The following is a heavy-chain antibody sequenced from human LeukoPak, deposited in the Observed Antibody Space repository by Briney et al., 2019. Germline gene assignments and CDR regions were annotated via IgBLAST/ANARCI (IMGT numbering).Heavy chain of an antibody. D-gene: IGHD6-13*01. V-gene: IGHV1-69*04. CDR3: ARDSGECSSSWTRSDY. CDR1: AGTFSSYA. J-gene: IGHJ4*02. CDR2: IIPILGIA. Sequence: ASVTVSFTSSAGTFSSYAISWVRQAPGQGLEWMGRIIPILGIANYAQKFQGRVTITADKSTSTAYMELSSLRSEDTAVYYCARDSGECSSSWTRSDYWGQGTLVTVSS.